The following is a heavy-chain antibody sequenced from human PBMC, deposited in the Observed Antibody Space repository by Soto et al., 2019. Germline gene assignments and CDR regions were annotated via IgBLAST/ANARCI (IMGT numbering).Heavy chain of an antibody. V-gene: IGHV1-69*01. CDR1: RGTFNTSP. J-gene: IGHJ6*02. Sequence: QVLLAQSGAEVKKPGSSVKVSCQTSRGTFNTSPISWVRQAPGHGLEWLGDIVHVFGMVNYAHQFQDRLTLTEDGDTTSVWMEVSRLTPEDTDVYFCATPHLRGRQYDYRSPATASLYHSGLGVWGQGTTVIVSS. CDR2: IVHVFGMV. D-gene: IGHD3-3*01. CDR3: ATPHLRGRQYDYRSPATASLYHSGLGV.